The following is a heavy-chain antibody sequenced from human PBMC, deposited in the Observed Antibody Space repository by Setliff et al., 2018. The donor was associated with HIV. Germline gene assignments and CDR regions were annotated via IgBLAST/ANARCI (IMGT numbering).Heavy chain of an antibody. J-gene: IGHJ4*02. V-gene: IGHV4-30-4*08. Sequence: KPSETLSLTCTVSGVSINSGDYFWSWIRQHPGKGLEWIGYISYRGTTYYNPSLKSRVRILLDTSKNQFSLRLTSVTAADTAVYFCARRPMVRGFGRYYFDYWGQGTLVTVSS. CDR1: GVSINSGDYF. CDR2: ISYRGTT. D-gene: IGHD3-10*01. CDR3: ARRPMVRGFGRYYFDY.